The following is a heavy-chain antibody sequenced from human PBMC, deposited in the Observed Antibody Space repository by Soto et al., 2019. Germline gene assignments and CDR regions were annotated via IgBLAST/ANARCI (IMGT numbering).Heavy chain of an antibody. J-gene: IGHJ5*01. Sequence: QVQLVQSGAEVKTPGASVKVSCKASGYTFATYDINWVRQAPGLGLEWMGWMNPNSGNTGYAQKFQGRLTMTRDTALSVAHMELSSLRNEDTAVYYCARSDGYTFNWLDSGGQGTLVTV. CDR1: GYTFATYD. D-gene: IGHD2-21*01. V-gene: IGHV1-8*01. CDR2: MNPNSGNT. CDR3: ARSDGYTFNWLDS.